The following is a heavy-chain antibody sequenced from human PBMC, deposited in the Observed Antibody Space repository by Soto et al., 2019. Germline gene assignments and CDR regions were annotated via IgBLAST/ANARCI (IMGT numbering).Heavy chain of an antibody. D-gene: IGHD3-9*01. J-gene: IGHJ4*02. CDR3: AGTDTYYDILTGYRKAYYFDY. CDR2: ISVYNGNT. Sequence: ASVKVSCKASGYTFTSYGITWVRQAPGQGREWMGWISVYNGNTNYAQKRQGRVTMTTDTSTSTAYMEPRSLRADDTDVYYCAGTDTYYDILTGYRKAYYFDYWGQGTLVTVSA. V-gene: IGHV1-18*01. CDR1: GYTFTSYG.